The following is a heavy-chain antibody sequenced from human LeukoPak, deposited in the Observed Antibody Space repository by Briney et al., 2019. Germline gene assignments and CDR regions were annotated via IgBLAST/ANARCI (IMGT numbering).Heavy chain of an antibody. D-gene: IGHD1-26*01. V-gene: IGHV3-11*04. CDR1: GFTFSDYY. CDR2: ISSSGSTI. Sequence: WGSLRLSCAASGFTFSDYYMSWIRQAPGRGLEGVSYISSSGSTIYYADCVKGRFTISRENAKNSLYLQMNSLRAEHTAVYYCAKDHSGSYDYFTYWGKGTLVTVSS. CDR3: AKDHSGSYDYFTY. J-gene: IGHJ4*02.